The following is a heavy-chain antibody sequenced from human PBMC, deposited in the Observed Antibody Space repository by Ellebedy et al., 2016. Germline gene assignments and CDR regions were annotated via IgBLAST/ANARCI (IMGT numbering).Heavy chain of an antibody. CDR3: AGTSSGLGFYMDV. D-gene: IGHD2-2*01. J-gene: IGHJ6*03. Sequence: DSVKGRFTISRDNSKNTLYLQMNSLRAEDTAVYYCAGTSSGLGFYMDVWGKGTTVIVSS. V-gene: IGHV3-30*03.